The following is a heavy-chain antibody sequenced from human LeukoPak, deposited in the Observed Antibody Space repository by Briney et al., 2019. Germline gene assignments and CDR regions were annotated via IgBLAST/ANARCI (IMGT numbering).Heavy chain of an antibody. V-gene: IGHV3-74*01. D-gene: IGHD3-22*01. Sequence: GSLRLSCAASGFTFSSYWMHWVRQGPGKGLVWVSRINRDGSSTTHADSVKGRFTISRDNAKNTLYLQMNSLRAEDTAVYYCARDQSSVFDYWGQGTLVTVSS. CDR2: INRDGSST. J-gene: IGHJ4*02. CDR3: ARDQSSVFDY. CDR1: GFTFSSYW.